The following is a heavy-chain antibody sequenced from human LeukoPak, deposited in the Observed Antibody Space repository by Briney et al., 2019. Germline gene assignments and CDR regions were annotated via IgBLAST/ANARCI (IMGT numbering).Heavy chain of an antibody. CDR2: ISSSSSTI. CDR1: GFTFSSYS. CDR3: ARGYPNFDY. Sequence: AGGSLRLSCAASGFTFSSYSMNWVRQAPGKGLEWVSYISSSSSTIYYADSVKGRFTISRDKSKNTLFLQMSSLRAEDTAVYYCARGYPNFDYWGQGTRVTVSS. V-gene: IGHV3-48*01. D-gene: IGHD1-14*01. J-gene: IGHJ4*02.